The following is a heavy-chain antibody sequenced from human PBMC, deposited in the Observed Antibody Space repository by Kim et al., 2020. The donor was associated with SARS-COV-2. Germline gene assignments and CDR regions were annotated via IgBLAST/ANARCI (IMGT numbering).Heavy chain of an antibody. CDR3: ARDPPYGDSAGFDY. Sequence: SQKFQGRVTITRDTSASTAYMELSSLRSEDTAVYYCARDPPYGDSAGFDYWGQGTLVTVSS. V-gene: IGHV1-3*01. D-gene: IGHD4-17*01. J-gene: IGHJ4*02.